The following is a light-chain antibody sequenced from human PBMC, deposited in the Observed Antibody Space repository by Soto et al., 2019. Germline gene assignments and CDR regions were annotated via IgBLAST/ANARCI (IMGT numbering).Light chain of an antibody. V-gene: IGLV2-11*01. J-gene: IGLJ1*01. Sequence: QSVLTQPRSGSGAPGQSVTISCTGTSSDVGGYNYVSWYQQHPGKAPKLMIYDVSKRPSGVPDRFSGSKSGNTASLTISGLQAEDEADYYCCSYAGSYTFNVFGTGTKVTVL. CDR1: SSDVGGYNY. CDR3: CSYAGSYTFNV. CDR2: DVS.